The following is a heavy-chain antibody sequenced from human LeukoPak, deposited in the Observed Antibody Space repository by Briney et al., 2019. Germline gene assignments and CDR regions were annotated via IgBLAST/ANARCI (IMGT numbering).Heavy chain of an antibody. CDR1: EFSVGSNY. V-gene: IGHV3-66*01. J-gene: IGHJ4*02. Sequence: GGSLRLSCAASEFSVGSNYMTWVRQAPGKGLEWVSLIYSGGSTYYSDSVKGRFTISRGNAKNSLYLQMNSLRAEDTAIYYCAISGGYWAWADWGQGSLVTVSS. D-gene: IGHD1-26*01. CDR2: IYSGGST. CDR3: AISGGYWAWAD.